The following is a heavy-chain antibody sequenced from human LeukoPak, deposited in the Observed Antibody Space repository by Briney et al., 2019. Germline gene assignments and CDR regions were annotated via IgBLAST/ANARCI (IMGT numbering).Heavy chain of an antibody. Sequence: PGGSLSLSCVASGFTFSRFAMSWVRQAAGSGLEWVSAIRADGGNTYYADSVKGRFTVSRDNSKNTLFLQMNSLRADDTAAYYCAKSPQWEPRYFEVWGRGTLVAVSS. CDR1: GFTFSRFA. CDR3: AKSPQWEPRYFEV. V-gene: IGHV3-23*01. J-gene: IGHJ2*01. CDR2: IRADGGNT. D-gene: IGHD1-26*01.